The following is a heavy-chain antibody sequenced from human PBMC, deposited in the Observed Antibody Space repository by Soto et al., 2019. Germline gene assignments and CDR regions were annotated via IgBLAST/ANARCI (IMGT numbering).Heavy chain of an antibody. J-gene: IGHJ2*01. CDR2: IYHSGST. Sequence: QLQLQESGSGLVKPSQTLSLTCAVSGGSISSGGYSWSWIRQPPGKGLEWIGYIYHSGSTYYNPSLKSRVTIXVDXSXIQFSLKLSSVTAADTAVYYCARGPILWGQPGYFDLWGRDTLVTVSS. D-gene: IGHD2-21*01. CDR1: GGSISSGGYS. CDR3: ARGPILWGQPGYFDL. V-gene: IGHV4-30-2*01.